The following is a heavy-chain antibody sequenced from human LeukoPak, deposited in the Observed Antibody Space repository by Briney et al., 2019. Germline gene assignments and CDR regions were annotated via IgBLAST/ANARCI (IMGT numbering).Heavy chain of an antibody. CDR1: GWTFSGYS. CDR3: ARVITSDWDYYDSSGLHSFDP. J-gene: IGHJ5*02. CDR2: INHSGST. V-gene: IGHV4-34*01. D-gene: IGHD3-22*01. Sequence: PSETLSLTCAVYGWTFSGYSWSWIRQPPGKGLEWVGEINHSGSTKYNPALKSRGTISVDNTNNQISLKLSSVTDADTAVYYCARVITSDWDYYDSSGLHSFDPWGQGTLVTVSS.